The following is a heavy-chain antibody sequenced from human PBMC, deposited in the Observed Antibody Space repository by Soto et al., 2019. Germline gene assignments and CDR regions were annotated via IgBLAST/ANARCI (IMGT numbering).Heavy chain of an antibody. Sequence: GASVKVSCKASGYTFTGYYMHWVRQAPGQGLEWMGWINPNSGGTNYAQKFQGWVTMTRDTSISTAYMELSRLRSDDTAVYYCARDRCTNGVCYNWFDPWGQGTLVTVSS. D-gene: IGHD2-8*01. CDR1: GYTFTGYY. CDR2: INPNSGGT. CDR3: ARDRCTNGVCYNWFDP. J-gene: IGHJ5*02. V-gene: IGHV1-2*04.